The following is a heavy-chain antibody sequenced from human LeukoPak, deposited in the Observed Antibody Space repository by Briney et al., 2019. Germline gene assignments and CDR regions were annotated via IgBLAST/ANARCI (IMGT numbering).Heavy chain of an antibody. J-gene: IGHJ4*02. CDR1: GFTFSSYE. V-gene: IGHV3-48*03. CDR3: ARASNGFDY. CDR2: ISSSGSTI. D-gene: IGHD2/OR15-2a*01. Sequence: PGGSLRLSCAASGFTFSSYEMNWVRQAPGKGLEWVSYISSSGSTIYYADSVKGRFTISRNNAKSSLYLQMNSLRAEDTAVYYCARASNGFDYWGQGTLVTVSS.